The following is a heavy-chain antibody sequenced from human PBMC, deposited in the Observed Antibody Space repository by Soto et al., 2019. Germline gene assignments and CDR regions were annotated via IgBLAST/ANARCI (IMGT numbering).Heavy chain of an antibody. V-gene: IGHV4-4*02. CDR3: ARLKSYYDSSGYYLDY. D-gene: IGHD3-22*01. J-gene: IGHJ4*02. CDR1: GGSISSSNW. CDR2: IYHSGST. Sequence: SETLSLTCAVSGGSISSSNWWSWVRQPPGKGLEWIGEIYHSGSTNYNPSLKSRVTISVDKSKNQFSLKLSSVTAADTAVYYCARLKSYYDSSGYYLDYWGQGTLVTVSS.